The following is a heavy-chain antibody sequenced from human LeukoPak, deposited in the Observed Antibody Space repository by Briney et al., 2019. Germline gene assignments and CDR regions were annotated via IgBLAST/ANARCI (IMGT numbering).Heavy chain of an antibody. CDR3: AREDPQTTVPEGMDV. D-gene: IGHD4-17*01. CDR2: IYYTGTT. Sequence: SETLSLTCTVSGGSISSYYWSWIRQLPGKGLEWIGYIYYTGTTNYNPSLRSRVTISVDTSRNQFSLRLSSVTAADTAVYYCAREDPQTTVPEGMDVWGHGTTVIVSS. CDR1: GGSISSYY. J-gene: IGHJ6*02. V-gene: IGHV4-59*01.